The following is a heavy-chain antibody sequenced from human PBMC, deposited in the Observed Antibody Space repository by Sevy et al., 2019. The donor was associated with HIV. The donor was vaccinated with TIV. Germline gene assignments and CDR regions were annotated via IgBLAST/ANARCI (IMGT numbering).Heavy chain of an antibody. V-gene: IGHV1-69*13. D-gene: IGHD6-6*01. CDR3: ARVKTTSIAARPGPIEI. CDR1: GGTFSSYA. Sequence: ASVKVSCKASGGTFSSYAISWVRQAPGQGLEWMGGIIPIFGTANYAQKFQGRVTITADESASTAYMELSSLRSEDTAVYYCARVKTTSIAARPGPIEIWGQGTMVTVSS. J-gene: IGHJ3*02. CDR2: IIPIFGTA.